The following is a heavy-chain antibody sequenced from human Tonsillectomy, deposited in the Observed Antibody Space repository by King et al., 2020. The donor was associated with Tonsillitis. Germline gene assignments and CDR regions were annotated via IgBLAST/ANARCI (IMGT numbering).Heavy chain of an antibody. J-gene: IGHJ3*02. CDR2: VNSDGSIT. V-gene: IGHV3-74*01. D-gene: IGHD7-27*01. Sequence: VQLVESGGGLVQPGGSLRLSCAASGFTFSRYWMHWVRQAPGKGLVWVSRVNSDGSITYYADSVKGRFTIPRDNAKNTLYLQMNSLRAEDTAVYYCARPGAEGSTFDIWGQGTLVTVSS. CDR3: ARPGAEGSTFDI. CDR1: GFTFSRYW.